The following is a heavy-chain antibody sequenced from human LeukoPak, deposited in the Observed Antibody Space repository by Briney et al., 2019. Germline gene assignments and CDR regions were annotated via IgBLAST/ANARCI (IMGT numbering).Heavy chain of an antibody. CDR2: IIPIFGTA. D-gene: IGHD6-19*01. CDR3: ASMGSSGWYWAYYYFDY. CDR1: GGTFSSYA. J-gene: IGHJ4*02. Sequence: SVKVSCKASGGTFSSYAISWVRPAPGQGLEWMGGIIPIFGTANYAQKFQGRVTITADESTSTAYMELSSLRSEDTAVYYCASMGSSGWYWAYYYFDYWGQGTLVTVSS. V-gene: IGHV1-69*13.